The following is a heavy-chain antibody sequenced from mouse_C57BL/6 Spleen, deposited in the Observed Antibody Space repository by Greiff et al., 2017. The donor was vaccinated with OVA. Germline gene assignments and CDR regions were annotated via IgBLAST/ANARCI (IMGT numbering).Heavy chain of an antibody. CDR1: GYTFTSYD. Sequence: QVQLQQSGPELVKPGASVKLSCKASGYTFTSYDINWVKQRPGQGLEWIGWIYPRDGSTKYNEKFKGKATLTVDTSSSTAYMELHSLTSEDSAVYFCARNYGSSWRYFDVWCTGTTVTVSS. D-gene: IGHD1-1*01. CDR3: ARNYGSSWRYFDV. CDR2: IYPRDGST. V-gene: IGHV1-85*01. J-gene: IGHJ1*03.